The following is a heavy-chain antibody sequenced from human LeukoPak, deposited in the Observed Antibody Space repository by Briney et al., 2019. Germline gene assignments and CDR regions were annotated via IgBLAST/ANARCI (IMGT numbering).Heavy chain of an antibody. Sequence: GGSLRLSCAASGFTFSSYSMNWVRQAPGKGLEWVSSISSSSSYIYYADSVKGRFTISRDNAKNSLYLQMNSLRAEDTAVYYCARVGIVGIEWFDPWGQGTLVTVSS. CDR2: ISSSSSYI. J-gene: IGHJ5*02. D-gene: IGHD1-26*01. V-gene: IGHV3-21*01. CDR3: ARVGIVGIEWFDP. CDR1: GFTFSSYS.